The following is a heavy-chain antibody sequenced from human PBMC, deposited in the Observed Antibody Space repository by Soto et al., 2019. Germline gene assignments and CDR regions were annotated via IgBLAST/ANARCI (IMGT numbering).Heavy chain of an antibody. CDR3: ARVPGYCSSTSCPPYYYYGMDV. D-gene: IGHD2-2*01. CDR1: GGSISSGGYY. J-gene: IGHJ6*02. V-gene: IGHV4-31*03. Sequence: QVQLQESGPGLVKPSQTLSLTCTVSGGSISSGGYYWSWIRQHPGKGLEWLGYIYYSGSTYYNPSLKSRVTISVDTSKNQFSLKLSSVTAADTAVYYCARVPGYCSSTSCPPYYYYGMDVWGQGTTVTVSS. CDR2: IYYSGST.